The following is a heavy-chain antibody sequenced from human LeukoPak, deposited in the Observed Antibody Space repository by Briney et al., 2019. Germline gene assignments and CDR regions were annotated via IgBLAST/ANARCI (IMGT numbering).Heavy chain of an antibody. V-gene: IGHV1-18*01. CDR2: ISAYNGNT. D-gene: IGHD3-3*01. Sequence: ASVKVSCKASGYTFTSYGISWVRQAPGQGLEWMGWISAYNGNTNYARKLQGRVTMTTDTSTSTAYMELRSLRSDDTAVYYCARDRWVTIFGVVTQLNWFDPWGQGTLVTVSS. J-gene: IGHJ5*02. CDR3: ARDRWVTIFGVVTQLNWFDP. CDR1: GYTFTSYG.